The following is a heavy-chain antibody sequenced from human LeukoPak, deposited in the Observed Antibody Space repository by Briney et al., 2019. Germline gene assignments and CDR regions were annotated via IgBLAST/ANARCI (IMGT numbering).Heavy chain of an antibody. CDR3: ARAGGQLTLSGQLATTHDY. D-gene: IGHD6-6*01. Sequence: SETLSLTCTVSGGSISSSSYYWGWIRQPPGKGLEWIGSIYYSGSTYYNPSLKSRVTISVDTSKNQFSLRLSSVTAADKAVYYCARAGGQLTLSGQLATTHDYWGQGTLVTVSS. V-gene: IGHV4-39*07. J-gene: IGHJ4*02. CDR2: IYYSGST. CDR1: GGSISSSSYY.